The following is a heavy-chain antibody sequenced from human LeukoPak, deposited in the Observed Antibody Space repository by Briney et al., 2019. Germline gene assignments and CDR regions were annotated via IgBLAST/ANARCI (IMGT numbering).Heavy chain of an antibody. Sequence: SETLSLTCTVSGFSVSGGNYYCSWIRQSPGKGLEWIGYIHYSGSTVYNPSLNSRVTMSIDTSKNQFSLNLSSATAADTAVYYCTRTGSTGGYWGQGTLVTVSS. CDR1: GFSVSGGNYY. J-gene: IGHJ4*02. CDR2: IHYSGST. D-gene: IGHD1-7*01. CDR3: TRTGSTGGY. V-gene: IGHV4-61*01.